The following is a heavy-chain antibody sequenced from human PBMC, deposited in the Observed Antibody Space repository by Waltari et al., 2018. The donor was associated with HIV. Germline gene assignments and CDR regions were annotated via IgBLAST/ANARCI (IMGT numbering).Heavy chain of an antibody. Sequence: QAHLVQSGPEVRRPGASVTVACKGHAYTFTDSYRPCLRPTPGQGPEWLGRSAPRAGEARYAPAFQGRVTLTRVTSLTTAYLDLTSLKSDDTAVYFCARGEDVTLISHPPGDRLDFWGQGTLVTVSS. J-gene: IGHJ4*02. CDR2: SAPRAGEA. CDR1: AYTFTDSY. D-gene: IGHD1-26*01. V-gene: IGHV1-2*06. CDR3: ARGEDVTLISHPPGDRLDF.